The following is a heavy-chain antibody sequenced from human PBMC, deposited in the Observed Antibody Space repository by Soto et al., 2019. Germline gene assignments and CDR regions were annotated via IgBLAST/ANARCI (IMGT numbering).Heavy chain of an antibody. CDR1: GYTFTSYD. D-gene: IGHD3-22*01. CDR3: ARRPSRLIMIAEPDEGSLWLDP. Sequence: QVQLVQSGAEVKKPGASVKVSCKTSGYTFTSYDINWVRQATGQKLEWMGWMNPNSGDTGYAQKFQGRVTMTRNTSISTAYMDLTSLRSEDTAVYYCARRPSRLIMIAEPDEGSLWLDPWGQGTLVSASS. CDR2: MNPNSGDT. J-gene: IGHJ5*02. V-gene: IGHV1-8*01.